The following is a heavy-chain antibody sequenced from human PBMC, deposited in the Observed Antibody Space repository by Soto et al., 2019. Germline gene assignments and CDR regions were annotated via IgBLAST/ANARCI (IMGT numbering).Heavy chain of an antibody. J-gene: IGHJ3*02. V-gene: IGHV3-21*01. Sequence: GGSLRLSCAASGFTFSSYSMNWVRQAPGKGLEWVSSISSSSSYIYYADSVKGRFTISRDNAKNSLYLQMNSLRAEDTAVYYCARDMVDCSSTSCYGWSDAFDIWGQGTMVTVSS. CDR2: ISSSSSYI. D-gene: IGHD2-2*01. CDR3: ARDMVDCSSTSCYGWSDAFDI. CDR1: GFTFSSYS.